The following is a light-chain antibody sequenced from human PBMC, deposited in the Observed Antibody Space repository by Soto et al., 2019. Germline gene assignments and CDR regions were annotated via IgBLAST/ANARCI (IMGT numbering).Light chain of an antibody. V-gene: IGKV1-13*02. CDR2: DVS. CDR1: QDIRGA. Sequence: AIQLTQSPSSLSASVGDRVTITCRASQDIRGALAWYQQKPGKPPKLLIFDVSNLQSGVPSRFSGSGSGTDFTLTISSLQPEDFATYYFQQFSTYPITFGQGTRLEIK. CDR3: QQFSTYPIT. J-gene: IGKJ5*01.